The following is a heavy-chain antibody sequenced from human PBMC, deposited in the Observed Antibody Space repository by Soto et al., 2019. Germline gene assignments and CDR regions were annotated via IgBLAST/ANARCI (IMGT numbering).Heavy chain of an antibody. J-gene: IGHJ4*02. CDR2: IIPIFGTA. V-gene: IGHV1-69*01. CDR1: GGTFSSYA. Sequence: QVQLVQSGAEVKKPGSSVKVSCKASGGTFSSYAISWVRQAPGQGLEWMGGIIPIFGTANYAQKFQGRVTITADESTSTAYMELSSLRSEDTAVYYCARASAAPNYDFWSGYYPYWGQGTLVTVSS. CDR3: ARASAAPNYDFWSGYYPY. D-gene: IGHD3-3*01.